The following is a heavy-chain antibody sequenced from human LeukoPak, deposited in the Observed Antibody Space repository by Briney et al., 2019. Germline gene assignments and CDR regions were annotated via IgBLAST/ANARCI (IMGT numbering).Heavy chain of an antibody. Sequence: GGSLRLSCAVSGFTFSDYYMSWIRQAPGKGLEWVSYIGGSGDTIYYADSAKGRFTISRDNPKNSLYLQMNSLRAEDTAVYYCASAIAVAGTSLYHYYYGLDVWGQGTTVTVSS. J-gene: IGHJ6*02. CDR3: ASAIAVAGTSLYHYYYGLDV. CDR2: IGGSGDTI. CDR1: GFTFSDYY. D-gene: IGHD6-19*01. V-gene: IGHV3-11*01.